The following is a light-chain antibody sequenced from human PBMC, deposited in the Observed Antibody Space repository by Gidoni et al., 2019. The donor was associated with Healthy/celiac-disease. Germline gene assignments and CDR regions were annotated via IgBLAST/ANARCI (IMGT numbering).Light chain of an antibody. J-gene: IGKJ3*01. V-gene: IGKV4-1*01. CDR2: WAS. Sequence: DFVMTQSPDSLAVSLGERATINCRSSQSVLYSSTNYNYLAWYQQKPGQPPKLLIYWASTRESGVPDRFIGSGSGTDFTLTITSLQAEDVAVYYCQQYYNEPFTFXPXTKV. CDR3: QQYYNEPFT. CDR1: QSVLYSSTNYNY.